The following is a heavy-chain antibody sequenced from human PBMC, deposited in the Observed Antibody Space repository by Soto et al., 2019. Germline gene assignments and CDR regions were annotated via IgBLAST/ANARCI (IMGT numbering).Heavy chain of an antibody. D-gene: IGHD3-10*01. CDR2: IYYSGST. CDR1: GGSISSSSYY. Sequence: SETLSLTCTVSGGSISSSSYYWGWIRQPPGKGLEWIGSIYYSGSTYYNPSLKSRVTISVDTSKNQFSLKLSSVTAADTAVYYCARLSITMVRGVIIQPFYYYYGMDVWGQGTTVTVSS. V-gene: IGHV4-39*01. CDR3: ARLSITMVRGVIIQPFYYYYGMDV. J-gene: IGHJ6*02.